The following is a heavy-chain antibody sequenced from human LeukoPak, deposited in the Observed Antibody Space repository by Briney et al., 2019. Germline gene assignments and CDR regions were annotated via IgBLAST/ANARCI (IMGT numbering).Heavy chain of an antibody. V-gene: IGHV3-7*05. CDR1: GNTFTDLS. CDR2: IKEDGSAR. Sequence: ASVKVSCKVSGNTFTDLSMNWVRQAPGKGLEWVANIKEDGSARYYVDSVKGRFTISRDNAKNSLYLQMNSLRAEDTAVYYCVMDMDVWGQGTTVTVSS. CDR3: VMDMDV. J-gene: IGHJ6*02.